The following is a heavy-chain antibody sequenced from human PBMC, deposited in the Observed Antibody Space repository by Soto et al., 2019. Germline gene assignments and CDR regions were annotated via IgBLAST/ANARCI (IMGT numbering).Heavy chain of an antibody. V-gene: IGHV1-2*02. CDR3: ARRAETNGWNGFGADKYYFDF. CDR1: GYTFTVYY. J-gene: IGHJ4*02. CDR2: INPNSGGT. Sequence: ASVKVSCKASGYTFTVYYMHWVRQAPGQGLEWMGWINPNSGGTNYAQKFQGRVTMTRDTSISTAHMELSSLRSDDTAVYYCARRAETNGWNGFGADKYYFDFWGQGTLVTVSS. D-gene: IGHD1-1*01.